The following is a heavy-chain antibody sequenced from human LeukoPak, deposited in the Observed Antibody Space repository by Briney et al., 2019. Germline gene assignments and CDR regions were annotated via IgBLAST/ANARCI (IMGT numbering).Heavy chain of an antibody. CDR3: ARGYCSSTSCYGDYFDY. D-gene: IGHD2-2*01. J-gene: IGHJ4*02. Sequence: GGSLRLSCAASGFTFDDYGMSWVRQAPGKGLEWVSGINWNGGSTGYADSVKGRFTISRDNAKNSLYLQMNSLRAEDTAVYYCARGYCSSTSCYGDYFDYWGQGTLVTVSS. V-gene: IGHV3-20*04. CDR2: INWNGGST. CDR1: GFTFDDYG.